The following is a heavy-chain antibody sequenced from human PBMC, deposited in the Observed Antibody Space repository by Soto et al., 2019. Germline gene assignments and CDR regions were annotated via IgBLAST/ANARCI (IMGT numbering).Heavy chain of an antibody. CDR3: TRWNGYGDL. Sequence: EMQLLDSGGGLVQPGGSLRLSCVVSGFSFSTYGVTWVRQAPGKGLEWVCGVSGGSGVTHYTDSVKGRFTISGDDSKKTVYLQMHSLRGEDTAVYYCTRWNGYGDLWGQGTLVTVSS. CDR2: VSGGSGVT. V-gene: IGHV3-23*01. J-gene: IGHJ5*02. CDR1: GFSFSTYG. D-gene: IGHD1-1*01.